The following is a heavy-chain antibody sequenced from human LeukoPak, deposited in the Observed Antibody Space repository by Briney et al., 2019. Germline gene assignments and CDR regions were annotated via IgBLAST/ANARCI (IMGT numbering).Heavy chain of an antibody. V-gene: IGHV3-30*18. CDR1: GFTFSSYG. D-gene: IGHD3-10*01. Sequence: GGSLRLSCAASGFTFSSYGMHWVRQAPGKGLEWVAVISYDGSNKYYADSVKGRFTISRDNSKNTLYLQMNSLRAEDTAVYYCAKDEGVLLWFGELLSPALDYWGQGTLVTVSS. CDR3: AKDEGVLLWFGELLSPALDY. J-gene: IGHJ4*02. CDR2: ISYDGSNK.